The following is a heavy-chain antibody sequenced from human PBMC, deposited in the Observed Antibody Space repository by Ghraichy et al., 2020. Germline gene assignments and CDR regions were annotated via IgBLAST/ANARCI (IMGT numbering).Heavy chain of an antibody. J-gene: IGHJ4*02. CDR2: IYYTGTT. CDR1: GGSISSVTHY. D-gene: IGHD5-12*01. V-gene: IGHV4-61*01. CDR3: ARDRGYRGGWFDF. Sequence: AGSLRLSCTVSGGSISSVTHYWSWIRQSPGKRLEWIAYIYYTGTTASNPSLKSRVTMSIDTSKNQFSLTLNSVTAADTAVYYCARDRGYRGGWFDFWGPGILVTVSS.